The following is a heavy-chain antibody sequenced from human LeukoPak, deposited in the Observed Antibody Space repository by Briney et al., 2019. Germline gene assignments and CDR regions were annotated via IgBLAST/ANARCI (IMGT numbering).Heavy chain of an antibody. Sequence: GGPLRLSCAASGFTFSSYAMSWVRQAPGKGLEWVSAISGSGGSTYYADSVKGRFTISRDNSKNTLYLQMNSLRAEDTAVYYCAKNTVVTRGGESDYWGQGTLVTVSS. V-gene: IGHV3-23*01. CDR2: ISGSGGST. CDR1: GFTFSSYA. D-gene: IGHD4-23*01. J-gene: IGHJ4*02. CDR3: AKNTVVTRGGESDY.